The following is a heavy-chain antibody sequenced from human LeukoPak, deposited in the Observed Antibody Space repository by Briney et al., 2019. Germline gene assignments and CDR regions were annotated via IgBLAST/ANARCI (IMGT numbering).Heavy chain of an antibody. Sequence: PSETLSLTCAVYGGSFSGYDWSWIRRPPGKGLEWIGEINHSGSTNYNPSLKSRVTISVDTSKNQFSLKLSSVTAADTAVYYCARGRSHYYGSGSYYTYWGQGTLVTVSS. CDR3: ARGRSHYYGSGSYYTY. CDR1: GGSFSGYD. CDR2: INHSGST. V-gene: IGHV4-34*01. D-gene: IGHD3-10*01. J-gene: IGHJ4*02.